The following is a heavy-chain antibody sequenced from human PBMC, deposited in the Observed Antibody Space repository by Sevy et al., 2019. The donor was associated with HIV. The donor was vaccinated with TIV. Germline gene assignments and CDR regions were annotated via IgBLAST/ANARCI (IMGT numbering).Heavy chain of an antibody. CDR2: ISYDGSNK. Sequence: GGSLRLSCAASGFTFSSYAMHWVRQAPGKGLEWVAVISYDGSNKYYADSVKGRFTISRDNSKNTLYLQMNSLRAEDTAVYYWARDPDYYDSSGYQEAFAFDIWGQGTMVTVSS. D-gene: IGHD3-22*01. J-gene: IGHJ3*02. V-gene: IGHV3-30-3*01. CDR1: GFTFSSYA. CDR3: ARDPDYYDSSGYQEAFAFDI.